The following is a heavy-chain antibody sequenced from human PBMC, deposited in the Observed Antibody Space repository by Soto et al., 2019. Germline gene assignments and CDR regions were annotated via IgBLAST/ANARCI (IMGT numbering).Heavy chain of an antibody. J-gene: IGHJ4*02. CDR2: ISTSSTTI. CDR3: ARVGRLGDLSLRY. D-gene: IGHD3-16*02. V-gene: IGHV3-48*01. Sequence: EVQLVESGGGLVQPGGSLRLSCAASGFTFSSYSMNWVRQAPGKGLEWVSYISTSSTTIYYADSVKGRFTISRDNAKNSLYLQMNSLRAEDTAVYYCARVGRLGDLSLRYWGQGTLVTVSS. CDR1: GFTFSSYS.